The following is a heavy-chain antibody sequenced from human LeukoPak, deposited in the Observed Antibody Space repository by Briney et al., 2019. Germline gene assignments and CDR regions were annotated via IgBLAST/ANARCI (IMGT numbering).Heavy chain of an antibody. CDR1: GYTFTSYD. V-gene: IGHV1-8*01. J-gene: IGHJ4*02. Sequence: ASVNVSCKASGYTFTSYDFNWVRQATGQRPEWMGWMSPNSGDTGYAQKFQDRVTMTRNTSISTAYMELSSLRSEDTAVYYCARDIITGTYDYWGQGTLVTVSS. CDR3: ARDIITGTYDY. D-gene: IGHD1-7*01. CDR2: MSPNSGDT.